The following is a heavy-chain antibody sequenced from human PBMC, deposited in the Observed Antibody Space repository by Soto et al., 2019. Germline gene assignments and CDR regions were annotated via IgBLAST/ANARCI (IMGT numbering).Heavy chain of an antibody. CDR2: ISGSGGST. CDR1: GFTFSSYA. CDR3: AKTGRGGVSPIYYYGMDV. V-gene: IGHV3-23*01. Sequence: GGSLRLSCAASGFTFSSYAMSWVRQAPGKGLEWVSAISGSGGSTYYAGSVKGRFTISRDNSKNTLYLQMNSLRAEDTAVYYCAKTGRGGVSPIYYYGMDVWGQGTTVTVSS. D-gene: IGHD3-10*01. J-gene: IGHJ6*02.